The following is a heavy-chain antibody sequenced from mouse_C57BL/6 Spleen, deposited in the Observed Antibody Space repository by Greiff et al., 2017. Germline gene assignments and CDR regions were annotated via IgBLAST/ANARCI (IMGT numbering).Heavy chain of an antibody. CDR3: ASRYGYDAMDY. D-gene: IGHD1-1*02. CDR1: GYTFTSYW. Sequence: VQLQQPGAELVRPGSSVKLSCKASGYTFTSYWMDWVKQRPGQGLEWIGNIYPSDSETHYNQKFKDKATLTVDKSSSTAYMQLSSLTSEDSAVYYCASRYGYDAMDYWGQGTSVTVSS. V-gene: IGHV1-61*01. J-gene: IGHJ4*01. CDR2: IYPSDSET.